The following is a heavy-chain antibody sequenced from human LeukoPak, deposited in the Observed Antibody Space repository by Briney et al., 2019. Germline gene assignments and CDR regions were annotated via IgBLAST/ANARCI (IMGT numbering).Heavy chain of an antibody. Sequence: SETLSLTCTVSGGSISSYYWSWIRQPPGKGLEWIGYIYYSGSTNYNPSLKSRVTISVDTSKNQFSLKLSSVTAADTAVYYCARGADSTDAFDIWGQGTMVTVSS. CDR3: ARGADSTDAFDI. J-gene: IGHJ3*02. D-gene: IGHD3-22*01. CDR1: GGSISSYY. V-gene: IGHV4-59*12. CDR2: IYYSGST.